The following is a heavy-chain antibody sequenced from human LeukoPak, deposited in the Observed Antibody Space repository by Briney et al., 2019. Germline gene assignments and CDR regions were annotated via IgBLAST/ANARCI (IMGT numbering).Heavy chain of an antibody. Sequence: PGGSLRLSCAASGFTFSSYAMSWVRQAPGKGLEWVSAISGSGGSTYYADSVKGRFTLSRDNSKNTLYLQMNSLRAEDTAVYYCARDAVGPTVTTSNGMDVWGQGTTVTVSS. CDR1: GFTFSSYA. CDR2: ISGSGGST. D-gene: IGHD4-17*01. J-gene: IGHJ6*02. V-gene: IGHV3-23*01. CDR3: ARDAVGPTVTTSNGMDV.